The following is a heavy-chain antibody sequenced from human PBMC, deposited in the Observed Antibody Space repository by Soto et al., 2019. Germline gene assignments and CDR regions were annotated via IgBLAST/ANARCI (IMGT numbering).Heavy chain of an antibody. CDR1: GYSFTSYW. D-gene: IGHD2-2*02. CDR2: IDPSDSYT. CDR3: ARLEIVVVPAAILYYYYYGMDV. J-gene: IGHJ6*02. V-gene: IGHV5-10-1*01. Sequence: PGESLKISCKGSGYSFTSYWIGWVRQMPGKGLEWMGRIDPSDSYTNYSPSFQGHVTISADKSISTAYLQWSSLKASDTAMYYCARLEIVVVPAAILYYYYYGMDVWGQGTTVTVSS.